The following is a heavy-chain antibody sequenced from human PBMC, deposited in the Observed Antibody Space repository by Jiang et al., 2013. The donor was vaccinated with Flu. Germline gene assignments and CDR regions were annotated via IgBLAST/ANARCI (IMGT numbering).Heavy chain of an antibody. Sequence: GLVKPSETLSLTCSVSGGSMSTSSYYWGWIRQPPGKGLEWIGSMYYSGSTYYNPSLKSRISISVDTSKNQFSLRLSSVTAADTAIYYCARLSGSYFVDAFDIWGQGTMVTVSS. D-gene: IGHD1-26*01. CDR3: ARLSGSYFVDAFDI. CDR2: MYYSGST. V-gene: IGHV4-39*01. J-gene: IGHJ3*02. CDR1: GGSMSTSSYY.